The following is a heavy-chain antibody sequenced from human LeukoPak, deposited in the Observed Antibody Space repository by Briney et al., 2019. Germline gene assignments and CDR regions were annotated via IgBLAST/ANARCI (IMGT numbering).Heavy chain of an antibody. CDR2: LYSNGDT. D-gene: IGHD1-26*01. CDR1: ELSVSSSF. CDR3: ARPFSGSYGY. V-gene: IGHV3-66*01. Sequence: GGSLRLSCAASELSVSSSFMTWVRQAPGKGLEWVSILYSNGDTYYADSVKGRFTISRDNSKNTLYLQMNSLRAEDTAVYYCARPFSGSYGYWGRGALVTVSS. J-gene: IGHJ4*02.